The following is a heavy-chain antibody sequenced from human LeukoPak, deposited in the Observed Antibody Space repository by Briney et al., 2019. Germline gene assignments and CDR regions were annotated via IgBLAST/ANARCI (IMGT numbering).Heavy chain of an antibody. J-gene: IGHJ4*02. Sequence: GGSLRLSCAASGFTFSTYAMSWVRQAPGKGLEWVSAISGDGLGTFYADSVKGRFTISRDNSKNTLYLQMNSLRAEDTAVYYCARRLAQTKGFDYWGQGTLVTVSS. V-gene: IGHV3-23*01. CDR2: ISGDGLGT. CDR1: GFTFSTYA. D-gene: IGHD2-8*01. CDR3: ARRLAQTKGFDY.